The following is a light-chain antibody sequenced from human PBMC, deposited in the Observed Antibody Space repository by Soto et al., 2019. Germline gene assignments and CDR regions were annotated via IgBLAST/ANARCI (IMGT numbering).Light chain of an antibody. CDR2: AAS. CDR1: QSISSY. CDR3: QQYNSYSEA. Sequence: DIQMTQSPSSLSASVGDRVTITCRASQSISSYLNWYQQKPGKAPKLLIYAASSLQSGVPSRFSGSGSGTDFTLTISSLQPEDFATYYCQQYNSYSEAFGQATKV. V-gene: IGKV1-39*01. J-gene: IGKJ1*01.